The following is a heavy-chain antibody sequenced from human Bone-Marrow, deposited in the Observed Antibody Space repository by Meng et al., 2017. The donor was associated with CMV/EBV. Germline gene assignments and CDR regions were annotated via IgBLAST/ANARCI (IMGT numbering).Heavy chain of an antibody. Sequence: GSLRLSCTVSGGSVRSGKDYWTWIRQPPGKGLEWIGYIYHNGMTNYNPPLKCRVTISVDTSTNPFSLKLNSVSAADTAVYFCARDRGRTVDYYEYYGMDVWGQGTAVTVSS. CDR1: GGSVRSGKDY. CDR2: IYHNGMT. V-gene: IGHV4-61*01. CDR3: ARDRGRTVDYYEYYGMDV. D-gene: IGHD3-3*01. J-gene: IGHJ6*02.